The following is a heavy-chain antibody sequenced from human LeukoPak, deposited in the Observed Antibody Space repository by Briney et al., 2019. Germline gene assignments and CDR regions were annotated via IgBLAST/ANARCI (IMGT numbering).Heavy chain of an antibody. J-gene: IGHJ3*02. V-gene: IGHV1-8*01. CDR3: ARGKYYYGSGSYPDAFDI. D-gene: IGHD3-10*01. CDR2: MNPNSGNT. Sequence: GASVKVSCKASGYTFTSHNINWVRQATGQGLEWMGWMNPNSGNTGYAQKFQGRVTMTRNTSISTAYMELSSLRSEDTAVYYCARGKYYYGSGSYPDAFDIWGQGTMVTVSS. CDR1: GYTFTSHN.